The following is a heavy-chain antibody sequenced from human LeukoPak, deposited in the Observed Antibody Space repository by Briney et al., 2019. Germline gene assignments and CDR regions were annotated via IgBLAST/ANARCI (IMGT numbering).Heavy chain of an antibody. CDR3: ARVTGYRIEDYFDY. V-gene: IGHV4-59*01. CDR2: IYYSGSN. CDR1: GGSISRYY. J-gene: IGHJ4*02. Sequence: SETLSLTCTVSGGSISRYYWIWLRQPPRKGLEGIGYIYYSGSNNYNPSLKSRVTISVETSKNEFSLKLRSVTAADTAVYYCARVTGYRIEDYFDYWGQGTLVTVSS. D-gene: IGHD6-13*01.